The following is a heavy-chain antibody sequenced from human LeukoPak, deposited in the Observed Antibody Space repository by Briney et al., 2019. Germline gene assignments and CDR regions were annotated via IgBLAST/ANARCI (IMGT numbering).Heavy chain of an antibody. D-gene: IGHD3-16*02. CDR2: INHSGST. CDR3: ARATAFDYVWGSYRYTQAPLFDY. V-gene: IGHV4-34*01. J-gene: IGHJ4*02. CDR1: GGSFSGYY. Sequence: PSETLSLTCAVYGGSFSGYYWSWIRQPPGKGLEWIGEINHSGSTNYNPSLKSRVTISVDTSKNQFSLKLSSVTAADTAVYYCARATAFDYVWGSYRYTQAPLFDYWGQGTLVTVSS.